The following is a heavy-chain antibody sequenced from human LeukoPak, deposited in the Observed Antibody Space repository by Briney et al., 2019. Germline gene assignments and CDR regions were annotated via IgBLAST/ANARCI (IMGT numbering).Heavy chain of an antibody. Sequence: GGPLKISCMGPGYRFTNYWSGWGPEMPGKGLEWRGSNYPGDSDTRYSPSFQGQVTISADKSISTAYLQWSSLKASDTAMYYCARELGGSGWLIFDYWGQGTLVTVSS. J-gene: IGHJ4*02. V-gene: IGHV5-51*01. D-gene: IGHD6-19*01. CDR2: NYPGDSDT. CDR3: ARELGGSGWLIFDY. CDR1: GYRFTNYW.